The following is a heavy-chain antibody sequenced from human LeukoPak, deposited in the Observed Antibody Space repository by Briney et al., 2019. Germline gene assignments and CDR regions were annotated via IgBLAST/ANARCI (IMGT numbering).Heavy chain of an antibody. V-gene: IGHV4-39*01. D-gene: IGHD1-26*01. CDR2: VYYDGST. Sequence: SEALSLTCTVSRGSINSRSDYWWAWIRQPPGKGLEWIGSVYYDGSTYYKPSLKSRHTISVDMSKDQFSLNLTSVTAADTAVYFCARQRAGGTWAFEHWGQGTLLTVSS. CDR3: ARQRAGGTWAFEH. J-gene: IGHJ4*02. CDR1: RGSINSRSDYW.